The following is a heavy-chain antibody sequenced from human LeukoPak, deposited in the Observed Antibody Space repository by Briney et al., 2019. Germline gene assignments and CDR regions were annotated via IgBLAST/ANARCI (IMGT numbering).Heavy chain of an antibody. CDR3: ARTDYDSSGYYSALDY. D-gene: IGHD3-22*01. J-gene: IGHJ4*02. CDR2: ISSSSSYI. Sequence: GGSLRLSCAASGFTFSSYSMNWVRQAPGKGLEWVSSISSSSSYIYYADSVKGRFTISRDNAKNSLYLQMNSLRAEDTAVYYCARTDYDSSGYYSALDYWGQGTLVTVSS. V-gene: IGHV3-21*01. CDR1: GFTFSSYS.